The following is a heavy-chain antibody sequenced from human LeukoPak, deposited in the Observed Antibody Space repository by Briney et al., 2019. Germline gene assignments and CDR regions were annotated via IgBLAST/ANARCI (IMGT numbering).Heavy chain of an antibody. CDR2: INHSGST. CDR3: ARTYGDTAGYYYYYMDV. Sequence: SETLSLTCAVYGGSFSGYYWSWIRQPPGKGLEWIGEINHSGSTNYNPSLKSRVTISVDTSKNQFSLKLSSVTAADTAVYYCARTYGDTAGYYYYYMDVWGKGTTVTISS. CDR1: GGSFSGYY. V-gene: IGHV4-34*01. J-gene: IGHJ6*03. D-gene: IGHD4-17*01.